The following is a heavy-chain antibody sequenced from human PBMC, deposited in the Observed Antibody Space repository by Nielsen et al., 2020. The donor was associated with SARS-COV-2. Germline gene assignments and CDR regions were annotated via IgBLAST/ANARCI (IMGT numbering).Heavy chain of an antibody. V-gene: IGHV3-23*01. CDR3: AKDVLLGYCSGGSCSRGWFDP. Sequence: GASLKISCAASGFTFSSYAMSWVRQAPGKGLEWVSAISGSGGSTYYADSVKGRFTISRDNSKNTLYLQMNSLRAEDTAVYYCAKDVLLGYCSGGSCSRGWFDPWGQGTLVTVSS. CDR2: ISGSGGST. D-gene: IGHD2-15*01. CDR1: GFTFSSYA. J-gene: IGHJ5*02.